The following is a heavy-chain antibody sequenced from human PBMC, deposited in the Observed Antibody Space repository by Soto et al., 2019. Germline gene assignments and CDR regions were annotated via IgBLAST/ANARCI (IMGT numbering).Heavy chain of an antibody. V-gene: IGHV3-33*01. CDR2: IWNDGSNE. J-gene: IGHJ4*02. Sequence: QVQLVESGGGVVQPGGSLRLSCEASGFNFSSYGIHWVRQAPGKGLEWVAIIWNDGSNEYYAGSVKGRFTISRDNSKNTVYLQVSKLRAEDTAVYFCARDQTDSGGYSDSWGQGTLVTVSS. CDR3: ARDQTDSGGYSDS. CDR1: GFNFSSYG. D-gene: IGHD3-22*01.